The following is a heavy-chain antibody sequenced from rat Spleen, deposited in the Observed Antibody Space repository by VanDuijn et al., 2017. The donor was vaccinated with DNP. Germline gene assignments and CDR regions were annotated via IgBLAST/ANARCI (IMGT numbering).Heavy chain of an antibody. CDR2: ISYEGSST. CDR1: GFTFSDYY. J-gene: IGHJ1*01. V-gene: IGHV5-22*01. Sequence: EVLLVESDGGLVQPGRSLKLSCAVSGFTFSDYYMAWVRQAPAKGLEWVASISYEGSSTYYGDSVKGRFTISRDNAKSTLYLQMNSLRSEDTATYYCARDSGDWYFDFWGPGTMVTVSS. CDR3: ARDSGDWYFDF. D-gene: IGHD1-1*01.